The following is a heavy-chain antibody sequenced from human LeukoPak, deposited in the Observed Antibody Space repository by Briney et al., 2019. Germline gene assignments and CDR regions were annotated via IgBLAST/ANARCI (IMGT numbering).Heavy chain of an antibody. CDR2: INPSGGST. CDR1: GYTFTSYY. D-gene: IGHD4-17*01. Sequence: GASVKVSCKASGYTFTSYYMHWVRQAPGQGLEWMGIINPSGGSTSYAQKFQGRVTITRDTSTSTVYMELSSLRSEDTAVYYCARESVTTIFDYGDSRPYNWFDPWGQGTLVTVSS. CDR3: ARESVTTIFDYGDSRPYNWFDP. J-gene: IGHJ5*02. V-gene: IGHV1-46*01.